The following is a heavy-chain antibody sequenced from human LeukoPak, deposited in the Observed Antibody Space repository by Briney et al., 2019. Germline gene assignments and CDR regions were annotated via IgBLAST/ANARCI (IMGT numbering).Heavy chain of an antibody. CDR1: GITFRSYW. Sequence: GGSLRLSCAVSGITFRSYWMHWVRQDPGRGLLWVSRINTQGTYTNYADSVKGRFTISRDNAKNTLYLQMSSLRADDTAVYYCVIDLGDYNDFWGQGTLVSVSS. D-gene: IGHD2-15*01. CDR2: INTQGTYT. CDR3: VIDLGDYNDF. V-gene: IGHV3-74*01. J-gene: IGHJ4*02.